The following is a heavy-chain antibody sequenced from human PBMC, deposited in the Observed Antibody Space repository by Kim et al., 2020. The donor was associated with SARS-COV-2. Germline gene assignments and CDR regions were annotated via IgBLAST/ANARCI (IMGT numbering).Heavy chain of an antibody. Sequence: ASVKVSCKASGYTFTSYYMHWVRQAPGQGLEWMGIINPSGGSTSYAQKFQGRVTMTRDTSTSTVYMELSSLRSEDTAVYYCASFTAKIYDSSGYYPTRAFDIWGQGTMVTVSS. D-gene: IGHD3-22*01. V-gene: IGHV1-46*01. CDR1: GYTFTSYY. CDR2: INPSGGST. J-gene: IGHJ3*02. CDR3: ASFTAKIYDSSGYYPTRAFDI.